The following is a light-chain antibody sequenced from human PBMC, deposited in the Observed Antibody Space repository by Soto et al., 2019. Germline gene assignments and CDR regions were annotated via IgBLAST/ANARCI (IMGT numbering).Light chain of an antibody. Sequence: EVGMTQSPATLSVSPGERVTLSCRASQSINAHLAWYQQKPGQAPRLLIHGASTRATGIPARFSGSGFGTEFILTISSLQSEDFAIYYCQQYNTWLWTFGQGTKVEI. CDR3: QQYNTWLWT. CDR1: QSINAH. J-gene: IGKJ1*01. V-gene: IGKV3-15*01. CDR2: GAS.